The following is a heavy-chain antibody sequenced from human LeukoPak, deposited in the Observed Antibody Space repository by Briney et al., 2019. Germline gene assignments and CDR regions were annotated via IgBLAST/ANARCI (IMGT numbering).Heavy chain of an antibody. CDR1: GFTFSSYG. D-gene: IGHD1-26*01. J-gene: IGHJ3*02. CDR3: AREKIVGSTVGAFDI. Sequence: GGSLRLSCAASGFTFSSYGMHWVRQAPGKGLEWVAFIRYDGNNKYYADSVKGRFTISRDNAKNSLYLQMNSLRAEDTAVYYCAREKIVGSTVGAFDIWGQGTMVTVSS. V-gene: IGHV3-30*02. CDR2: IRYDGNNK.